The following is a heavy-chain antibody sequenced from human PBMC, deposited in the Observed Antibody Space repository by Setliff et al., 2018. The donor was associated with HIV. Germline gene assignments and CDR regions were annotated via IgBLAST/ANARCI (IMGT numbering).Heavy chain of an antibody. CDR2: IYYGGT. CDR3: ARGFDHGDYEESGYVFYYMDV. J-gene: IGHJ6*03. D-gene: IGHD4-17*01. V-gene: IGHV4-59*01. CDR1: GGSISRFY. Sequence: SETLSLTCTVPGGSISRFYWSWIRQPPGKGLEWIGSIYYGGTNYSPSLRSRVTISLDTSKNQFSLRLSSVTAADTALYFCARGFDHGDYEESGYVFYYMDVWGKGTTVTVSS.